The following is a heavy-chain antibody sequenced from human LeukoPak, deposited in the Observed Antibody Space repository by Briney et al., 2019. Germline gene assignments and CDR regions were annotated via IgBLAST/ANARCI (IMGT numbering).Heavy chain of an antibody. J-gene: IGHJ5*02. CDR3: AKPPVGYGDYENWFDP. V-gene: IGHV3-30*02. CDR1: GFTFSSYG. CDR2: IRYDGSNK. D-gene: IGHD4-17*01. Sequence: GGSLRLSCAASGFTFSSYGMHWVRQAPGKGLEWVAFIRYDGSNKYYADSVKGRFTISRDNSKNTLYLQMNSLRAEDTAVYYCAKPPVGYGDYENWFDPWGQGTLVTVSS.